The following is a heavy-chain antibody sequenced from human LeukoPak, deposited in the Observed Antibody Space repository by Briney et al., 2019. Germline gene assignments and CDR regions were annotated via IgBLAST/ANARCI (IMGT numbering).Heavy chain of an antibody. CDR1: GYTFTGYF. V-gene: IGHV1-18*04. CDR2: ISAYNGNT. J-gene: IGHJ4*02. Sequence: ASVKVSCKASGYTFTGYFLNWVRQAPGQGLEWMGWISAYNGNTNYAQKLQGRVTMTTDTSTSTAYMELRSLRSDDTAVYYCARVSPGDYREYWGQGTLVTVSS. D-gene: IGHD4-17*01. CDR3: ARVSPGDYREY.